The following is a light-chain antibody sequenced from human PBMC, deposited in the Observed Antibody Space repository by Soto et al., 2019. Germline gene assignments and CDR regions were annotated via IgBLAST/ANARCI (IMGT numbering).Light chain of an antibody. CDR2: QVT. V-gene: IGLV2-14*01. J-gene: IGLJ1*01. Sequence: QSALTQPASVSGSLGQSITISCTGTTRDIAGYNYISWYQQLPGKAPKLMIYQVTIRPSGISNRYSGSKSGNSASLTISGLQADDEADYYCCSLTTSHTYVFGSGTKLTVL. CDR3: CSLTTSHTYV. CDR1: TRDIAGYNY.